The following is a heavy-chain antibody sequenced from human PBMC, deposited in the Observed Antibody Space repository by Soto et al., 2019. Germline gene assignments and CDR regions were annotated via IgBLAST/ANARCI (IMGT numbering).Heavy chain of an antibody. D-gene: IGHD2-2*01. CDR2: INAGNGNT. CDR1: GYTFTSYG. Sequence: GASVKVSCKASGYTFTSYGISWVRQAPGQRLEWMGWINAGNGNTKYSQKFQGRVTITRDTSASTAYMELSSLRSEDTAVYYCARVVVPAISSYYYYGMDVWGQGTTVTVSS. CDR3: ARVVVPAISSYYYYGMDV. J-gene: IGHJ6*02. V-gene: IGHV1-3*01.